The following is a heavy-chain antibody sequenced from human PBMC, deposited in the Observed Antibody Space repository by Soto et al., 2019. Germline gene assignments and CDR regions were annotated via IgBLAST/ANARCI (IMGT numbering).Heavy chain of an antibody. Sequence: GGSLRLSCAASGFTFSSYGMHWVRQAPGKGLEWVAVISYDGSNKYYADSVKGRFTISRDNSKNTLYLQMNSLRAEDTAVYYCAKDRGGVLLWFGELLVRVRYYYGMDVWGQGTTVTVSS. CDR2: ISYDGSNK. CDR3: AKDRGGVLLWFGELLVRVRYYYGMDV. V-gene: IGHV3-30*18. D-gene: IGHD3-10*01. J-gene: IGHJ6*02. CDR1: GFTFSSYG.